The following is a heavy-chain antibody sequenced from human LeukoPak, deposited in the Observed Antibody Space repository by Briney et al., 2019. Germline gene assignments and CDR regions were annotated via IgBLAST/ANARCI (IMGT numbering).Heavy chain of an antibody. Sequence: SETLSLTCTVSGGSISSYYWSWIRQPPGKGLEWIGYIYYSGSTNYNPSLKSRVTISVDTSKNQFSLKLSSVTAADTAVYYCARGKYCSGGSCSPAPFDYWGQGTLVTVSS. CDR1: GGSISSYY. J-gene: IGHJ4*02. V-gene: IGHV4-59*12. CDR2: IYYSGST. D-gene: IGHD2-15*01. CDR3: ARGKYCSGGSCSPAPFDY.